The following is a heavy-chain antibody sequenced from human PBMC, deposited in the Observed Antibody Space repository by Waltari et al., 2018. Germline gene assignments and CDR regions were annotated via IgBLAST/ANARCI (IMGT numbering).Heavy chain of an antibody. D-gene: IGHD6-13*01. Sequence: QLQLQESGPGLVKPSETLSLTCTVSGGSISSSSYYWGWIRQPPGKGLEWIGSIYYSGSTYYNPSLKSRVTISVDTSKNQFSLKLSSVTAADTAVYYCARVHSSSWYPFGYFDYWGQGTLVTVSS. CDR3: ARVHSSSWYPFGYFDY. CDR1: GGSISSSSYY. CDR2: IYYSGST. J-gene: IGHJ4*02. V-gene: IGHV4-39*07.